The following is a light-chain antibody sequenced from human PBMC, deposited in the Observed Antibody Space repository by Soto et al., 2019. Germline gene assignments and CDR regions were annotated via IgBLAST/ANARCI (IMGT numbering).Light chain of an antibody. V-gene: IGKV1-33*01. CDR1: QDISNY. CDR3: QQRDNLPRT. Sequence: DIQMTQSPSSLSASVGDRVTITCQASQDISNYLKWYQQKPGKAPKLLIYDASNMETGVSSRVSGSGSGTDFTFTILSLKHEDFGTYSCQQRDNLPRTFGQGTKLEIK. CDR2: DAS. J-gene: IGKJ2*01.